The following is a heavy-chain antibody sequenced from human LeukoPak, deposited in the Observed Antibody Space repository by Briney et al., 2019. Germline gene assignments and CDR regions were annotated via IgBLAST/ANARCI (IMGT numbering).Heavy chain of an antibody. J-gene: IGHJ4*02. D-gene: IGHD1-1*01. Sequence: PGGSLRLSCAASGLNFNDYDMDWVRQAPGKGPEWVAVIWDDGSNKYYAESVKGRFTISRDISKNMLYLQMNSLRVEDTAVYYCARDRVRNFDYWGQGTLVTVSS. CDR2: IWDDGSNK. V-gene: IGHV3-33*01. CDR1: GLNFNDYD. CDR3: ARDRVRNFDY.